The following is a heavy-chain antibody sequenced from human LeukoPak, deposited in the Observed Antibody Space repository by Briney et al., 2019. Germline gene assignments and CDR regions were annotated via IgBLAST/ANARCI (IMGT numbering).Heavy chain of an antibody. D-gene: IGHD2/OR15-2a*01. V-gene: IGHV3-7*01. J-gene: IGHJ4*02. CDR1: GFSLSRYW. Sequence: GGSLRLSCAASGFSLSRYWMSWVRQAPGKGLEWVANIGKDGTGNHYVDSVKGRFTISKDNARTSLYLQMNSLRADDTAVYYCARDLDFYATDYWGQGTLVTVSS. CDR2: IGKDGTGN. CDR3: ARDLDFYATDY.